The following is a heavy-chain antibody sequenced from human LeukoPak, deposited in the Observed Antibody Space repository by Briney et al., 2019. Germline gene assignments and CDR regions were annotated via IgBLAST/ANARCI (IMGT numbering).Heavy chain of an antibody. V-gene: IGHV1-46*01. Sequence: ASVKVSCKASGYTFTNYYIHWVRQAPGQGLEWMGIINPSIGTTSYAQKFQGRVTMTRDTSTSTVYMELGSLRSEDTAVYYCAKIVGASNGYFDYWGQGTLVTVSS. CDR1: GYTFTNYY. CDR3: AKIVGASNGYFDY. J-gene: IGHJ4*02. D-gene: IGHD1-26*01. CDR2: INPSIGTT.